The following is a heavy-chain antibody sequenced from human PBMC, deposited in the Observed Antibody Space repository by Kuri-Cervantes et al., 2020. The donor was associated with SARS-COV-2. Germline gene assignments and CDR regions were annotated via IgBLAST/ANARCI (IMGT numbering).Heavy chain of an antibody. V-gene: IGHV3-30-3*01. CDR2: ISYDGTNK. CDR1: GFTFSRYA. J-gene: IGHJ4*02. Sequence: GESLKTSCAASGFTFSRYAMHWVRQAPGKGLEWVAVISYDGTNKDYTASGKGRFTISRDNSQNTLYLQMKSLRIEDTALYCCARDRVGVHDSWGQGTLVTVSS. CDR3: ARDRVGVHDS. D-gene: IGHD2-21*01.